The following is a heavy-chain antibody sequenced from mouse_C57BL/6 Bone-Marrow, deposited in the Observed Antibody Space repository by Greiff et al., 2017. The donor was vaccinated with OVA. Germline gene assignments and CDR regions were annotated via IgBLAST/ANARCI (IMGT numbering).Heavy chain of an antibody. D-gene: IGHD2-3*01. J-gene: IGHJ4*01. V-gene: IGHV1-81*01. CDR3: ALDGYYPYYAMDY. CDR2: IYPRSGNT. CDR1: GYTFTSYG. Sequence: VQLQQSGAELARPGASVKLSCKASGYTFTSYGISWVKQRTGQGLEWIGEIYPRSGNTYYNEKFKGKATLTADKSSSTAYMELRSLTSEDSAVYFCALDGYYPYYAMDYWGQGTSVTVSS.